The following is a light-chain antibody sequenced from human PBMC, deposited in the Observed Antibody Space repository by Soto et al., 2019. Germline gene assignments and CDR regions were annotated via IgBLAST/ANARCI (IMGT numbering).Light chain of an antibody. J-gene: IGKJ1*01. CDR1: QIISNY. Sequence: IQMTQSPSSLSASVGDRVTITCRASQIISNYLNWYQQKPGKAPTVLIYGASNVQSGVPSRFSGSGSGTSFTLTISSLQPEDFAVYYCHQRQSWPRTFGQGTKVDIK. CDR2: GAS. CDR3: HQRQSWPRT. V-gene: IGKV1-39*01.